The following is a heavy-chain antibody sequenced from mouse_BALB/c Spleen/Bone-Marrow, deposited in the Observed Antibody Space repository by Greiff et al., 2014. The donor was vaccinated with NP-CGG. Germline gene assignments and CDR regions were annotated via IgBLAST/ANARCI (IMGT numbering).Heavy chain of an antibody. CDR2: IDPANGNT. D-gene: IGHD2-14*01. J-gene: IGHJ4*01. CDR3: ARGTPYAMDY. CDR1: GFNIKDTY. V-gene: IGHV14-3*02. Sequence: EVQLQQSGAELVKPGASVKLSCTASGFNIKDTYMHWVKQRPEQGLEWIGRIDPANGNTKYDPKFQGKATITADTSSNTAYLQRSSLTSEDTAVYYCARGTPYAMDYWGQGTSVTVSS.